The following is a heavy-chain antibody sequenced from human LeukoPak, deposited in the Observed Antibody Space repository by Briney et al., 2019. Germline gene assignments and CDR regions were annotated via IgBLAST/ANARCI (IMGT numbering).Heavy chain of an antibody. Sequence: GRSLRLSCAASGFTFSSYGMHWVRQAPGKGLEWVAVISYDGSYKYYADSVKGRFTISRDNSKNTLYLQMNSLRDEDTAVYYCARRAPGGWFDPWGQGTLVTVSS. D-gene: IGHD3-16*01. V-gene: IGHV3-30*03. CDR1: GFTFSSYG. CDR2: ISYDGSYK. J-gene: IGHJ5*02. CDR3: ARRAPGGWFDP.